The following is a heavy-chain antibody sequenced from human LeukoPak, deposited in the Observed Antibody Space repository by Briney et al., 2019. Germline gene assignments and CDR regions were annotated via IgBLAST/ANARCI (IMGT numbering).Heavy chain of an antibody. CDR1: GYSFTSYW. CDR3: ARPTRFNWNDGGYYFDY. V-gene: IGHV5-51*01. D-gene: IGHD1-1*01. Sequence: GESLKISCKGSGYSFTSYWIGWVRQMPGKGLEWVGIIYPGDSDTRYSPSFQGQVTISADKSISTAYLQWSSLKASDTAMYYCARPTRFNWNDGGYYFDYWGQGTLVTVSS. J-gene: IGHJ4*02. CDR2: IYPGDSDT.